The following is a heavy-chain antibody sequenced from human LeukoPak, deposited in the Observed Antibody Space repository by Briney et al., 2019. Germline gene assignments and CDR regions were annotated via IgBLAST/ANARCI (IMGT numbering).Heavy chain of an antibody. CDR3: AKRVGDEHYYYYYMDV. J-gene: IGHJ6*03. CDR2: IRYDGNNK. D-gene: IGHD1-26*01. Sequence: GGSLRLSCAASRFTFSSHGMHWVRQAPGKGLQWVTFIRYDGNNKSYADAVKGRFTISRDNSKNTLYLQMNSLRAEDTAVYYCAKRVGDEHYYYYYMDVWGKGTTVTVSS. CDR1: RFTFSSHG. V-gene: IGHV3-30*02.